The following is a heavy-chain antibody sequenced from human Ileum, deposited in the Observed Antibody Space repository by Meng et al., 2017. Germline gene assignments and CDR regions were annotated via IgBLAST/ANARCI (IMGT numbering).Heavy chain of an antibody. CDR1: GGSISDYY. CDR3: ARAPLGSNGYWPAFDI. CDR2: IYPRGST. D-gene: IGHD3-22*01. Sequence: SETLSLTCTVSGGSISDYYWSWIRQAPGKGLEWIGYIYPRGSTNYKPSLKSRVTISGNTSKNQSSLKLSSVTAVDTAVYYCARAPLGSNGYWPAFDIWGQGTMVTVSS. J-gene: IGHJ3*02. V-gene: IGHV4-4*08.